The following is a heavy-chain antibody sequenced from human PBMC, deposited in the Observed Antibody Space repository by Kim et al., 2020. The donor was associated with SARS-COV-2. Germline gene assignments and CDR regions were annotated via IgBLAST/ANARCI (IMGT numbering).Heavy chain of an antibody. D-gene: IGHD6-19*01. CDR1: GGTFSSYA. CDR3: ARDWVFPGIAVAGPQVFDYN. J-gene: IGHJ4*02. Sequence: SVKFSCKASGGTFSSYAISWVRQAPGQGLEWMGGIIPIFGTANYAQKFQGRVTITADESTSTAYMELSSLRSEDTAVYYCARDWVFPGIAVAGPQVFDYNWGQGTLVTVSS. CDR2: IIPIFGTA. V-gene: IGHV1-69*13.